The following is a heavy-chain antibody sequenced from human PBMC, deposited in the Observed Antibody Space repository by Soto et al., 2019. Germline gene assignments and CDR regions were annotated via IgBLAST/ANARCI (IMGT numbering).Heavy chain of an antibody. CDR1: GPSITSNY. CDR2: IYYKGST. Sequence: NPSETLSLTCIVSGPSITSNYWSWIRQPPGKGLEWIGYIYYKGSTNYNPSLKSRVTISVDTSKNQFSLRVNSVTAADTAVYFCARLDPVNYFFDLWGQGTLVTVSS. J-gene: IGHJ4*02. CDR3: ARLDPVNYFFDL. V-gene: IGHV4-59*01. D-gene: IGHD4-4*01.